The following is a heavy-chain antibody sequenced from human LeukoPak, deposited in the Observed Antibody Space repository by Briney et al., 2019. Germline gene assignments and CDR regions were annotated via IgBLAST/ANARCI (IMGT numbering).Heavy chain of an antibody. Sequence: SVKVSCKASGGTFSSYAISWVRQAPGQGLEWMGGIIPIFGTANYAQKFQGGVTITADESTSTAYMELSSLRSEDTAVYYCARDGAYTAALDYWGQGTLVTVSS. J-gene: IGHJ4*02. D-gene: IGHD2-2*01. CDR2: IIPIFGTA. V-gene: IGHV1-69*13. CDR1: GGTFSSYA. CDR3: ARDGAYTAALDY.